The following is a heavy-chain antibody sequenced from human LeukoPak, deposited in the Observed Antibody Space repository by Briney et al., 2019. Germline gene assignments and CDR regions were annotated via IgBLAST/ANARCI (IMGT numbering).Heavy chain of an antibody. CDR1: GFSFSNYA. J-gene: IGHJ4*02. CDR3: AKEGGYEEGPYYFDD. CDR2: ISVSGGST. D-gene: IGHD5-12*01. Sequence: LPGGSPRLSCAASGFSFSNYAMSWVRQAPGKGLHWVSGISVSGGSTYSADSVKGRFTISRDHFRNTLYLQMDSLRAEDTAVYYCAKEGGYEEGPYYFDDWGQGTLVTVSS. V-gene: IGHV3-23*01.